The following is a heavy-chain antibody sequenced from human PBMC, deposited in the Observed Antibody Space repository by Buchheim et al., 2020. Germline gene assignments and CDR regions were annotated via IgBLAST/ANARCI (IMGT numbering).Heavy chain of an antibody. D-gene: IGHD2-21*02. CDR3: ARDLTVGTTAYNWFDP. CDR1: GFTFRSYW. CDR2: INSDGSSI. J-gene: IGHJ5*02. Sequence: EVRLVESGGGLVQPGGSLRLSCAASGFTFRSYWMHWVRQAPGKGLVWVSRINSDGSSINYADSVRGRFTISRDNAKKMLYLQMNSLRAEDMAVYYCARDLTVGTTAYNWFDPWGQGTL. V-gene: IGHV3-74*01.